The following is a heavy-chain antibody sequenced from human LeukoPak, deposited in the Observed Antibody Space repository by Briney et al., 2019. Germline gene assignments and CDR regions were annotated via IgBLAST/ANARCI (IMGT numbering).Heavy chain of an antibody. CDR1: GFTVSSSY. D-gene: IGHD2-2*01. V-gene: IGHV3-66*01. Sequence: PGGSLRLSCAASGFTVSSSYMSWVRQAPGKGLEWVSVTYSGGSTYYADSVKGRFTISRDNSKNTLDLQMNSLRAEDTAVYYCAKGGGYQLLFGRDYWGQGTLVTVSS. J-gene: IGHJ4*02. CDR3: AKGGGYQLLFGRDY. CDR2: TYSGGST.